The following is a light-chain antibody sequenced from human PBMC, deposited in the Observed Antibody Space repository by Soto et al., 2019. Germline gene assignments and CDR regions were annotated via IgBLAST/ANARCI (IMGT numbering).Light chain of an antibody. CDR2: EVT. V-gene: IGLV2-14*01. Sequence: QSALTQPASVSGSPGQSITISCTGTSSDVGGYNHVSWYQHHPGKAPKLIIYEVTKRPSGVSNRFSGSKSGDTASLTISGLQHDEEADSSCCSHNARTTRIFGTGTKVTV. CDR1: SSDVGGYNH. CDR3: CSHNARTTRI. J-gene: IGLJ1*01.